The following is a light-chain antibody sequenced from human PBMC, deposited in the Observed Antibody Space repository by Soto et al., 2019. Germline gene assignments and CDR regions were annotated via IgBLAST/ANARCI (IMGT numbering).Light chain of an antibody. CDR1: QTISSW. V-gene: IGKV1-5*03. CDR2: KAS. J-gene: IGKJ1*01. Sequence: DIQMTQSPSTLSGSVGDRVTITWRASQTISSWLAWYQQKPGKAPKLLIYKASTLKSGVPSRFSGSGSGTEFTLTISSLQPDDFATYYCQQYNSYSPWTFGQGTKVDI. CDR3: QQYNSYSPWT.